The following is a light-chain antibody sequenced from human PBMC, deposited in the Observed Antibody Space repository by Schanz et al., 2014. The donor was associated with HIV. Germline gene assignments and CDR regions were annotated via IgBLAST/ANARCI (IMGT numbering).Light chain of an antibody. V-gene: IGKV1-39*01. CDR1: QSIRSY. J-gene: IGKJ2*01. CDR3: QQANSFPYT. CDR2: AAP. Sequence: DIQMTQSPSSLSASVGDRVTITCRASQSIRSYLNWYQQKPGKAPKFLMFAAPSLQSGVPSRFSGSGSGTNFTLTINSLQPEDFATYYCQQANSFPYTFGQGTRLEI.